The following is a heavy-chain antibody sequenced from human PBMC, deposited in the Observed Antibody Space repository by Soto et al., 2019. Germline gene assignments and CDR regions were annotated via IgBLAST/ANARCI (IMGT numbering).Heavy chain of an antibody. J-gene: IGHJ3*02. Sequence: ETLSLTCTVSGGSISSYYWSWIRQPPGKGLEWIGYIFYSGSTNYNPSLKSRVTISVDTSKNQFSLKLSSVTAADTAVYYCVRRYGSAFDIWGHGTMVTVSS. V-gene: IGHV4-59*01. D-gene: IGHD4-17*01. CDR1: GGSISSYY. CDR2: IFYSGST. CDR3: VRRYGSAFDI.